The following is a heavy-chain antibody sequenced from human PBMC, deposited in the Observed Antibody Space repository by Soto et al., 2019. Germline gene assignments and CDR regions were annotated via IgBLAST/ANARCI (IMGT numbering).Heavy chain of an antibody. CDR1: GGTFSSYA. V-gene: IGHV1-69*13. Sequence: ASVKVSCKASGGTFSSYAISWVRQAPGQGLEWMGGIIPIFGTANYAQKFQGRVTITADESTSTAYMELSSLRSEDTAVYYCAREITMVRGSGYGMDVWGQGTTVTVPS. D-gene: IGHD3-10*01. CDR2: IIPIFGTA. CDR3: AREITMVRGSGYGMDV. J-gene: IGHJ6*02.